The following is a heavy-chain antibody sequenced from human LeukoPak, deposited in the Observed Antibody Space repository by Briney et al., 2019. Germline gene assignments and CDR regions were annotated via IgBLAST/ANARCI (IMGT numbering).Heavy chain of an antibody. J-gene: IGHJ6*02. CDR1: GFTVSSNY. V-gene: IGHV3-53*01. CDR3: ARGPNTAIVPPLYYYYGKDV. D-gene: IGHD5-18*01. Sequence: GGSLRLSCAASGFTVSSNYMSWVRQAPGKGLEWVSVIYSGGSTYYADSVKGRFTISRDNSKNTLYLQMNSLRAEHTAVYYCARGPNTAIVPPLYYYYGKDVWGQGTTVTVSS. CDR2: IYSGGST.